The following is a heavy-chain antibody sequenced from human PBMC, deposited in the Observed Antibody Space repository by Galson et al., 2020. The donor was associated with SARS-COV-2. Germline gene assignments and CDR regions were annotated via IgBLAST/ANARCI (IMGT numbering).Heavy chain of an antibody. CDR3: ARAGEGGSYYYYYGMDV. J-gene: IGHJ6*02. Sequence: GGSLRLSCAASGFTFSSYGMHWVRQATGKGLEWVSAIGTAGDTYYPGSVKGRFTISRENAKNSLYLQMNSLRAGDTAVYYCARAGEGGSYYYYYGMDVWGQGTTVTVSS. V-gene: IGHV3-13*01. CDR1: GFTFSSYG. CDR2: IGTAGDT. D-gene: IGHD1-26*01.